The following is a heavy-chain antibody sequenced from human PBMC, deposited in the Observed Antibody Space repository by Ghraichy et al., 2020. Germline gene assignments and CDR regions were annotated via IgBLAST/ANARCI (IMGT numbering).Heavy chain of an antibody. CDR2: ISGSGGST. D-gene: IGHD1-7*01. CDR1: GFTFSSYA. Sequence: GGSLRLSCAASGFTFSSYAMSWVRQAPGKGLEWVSAISGSGGSTYYADSVKGRFTISRDNSKNTLYLQMNSLRAEDTAVYYCAKAEELELLPLDFDYWGQGTLVTVSS. V-gene: IGHV3-23*01. CDR3: AKAEELELLPLDFDY. J-gene: IGHJ4*02.